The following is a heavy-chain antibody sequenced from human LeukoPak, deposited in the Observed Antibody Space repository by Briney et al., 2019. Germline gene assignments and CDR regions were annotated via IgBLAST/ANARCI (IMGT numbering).Heavy chain of an antibody. J-gene: IGHJ4*02. Sequence: GGSLRLSCAASGFTFSSYWMHWVRQAPGKGLVWVSRVNSDGSSTTYADSVKGRFTISRDNTKNTLYLQMNSLRAEDTAVYYCAREGAVAGQSSPFDYWGQGTLVTVSS. V-gene: IGHV3-74*01. CDR1: GFTFSSYW. D-gene: IGHD6-19*01. CDR2: VNSDGSST. CDR3: AREGAVAGQSSPFDY.